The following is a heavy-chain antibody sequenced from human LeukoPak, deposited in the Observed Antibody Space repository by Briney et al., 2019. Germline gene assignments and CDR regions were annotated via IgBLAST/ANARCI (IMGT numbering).Heavy chain of an antibody. CDR1: GFAFSTFA. CDR3: TKELHVAVAVADYYYFYMDV. V-gene: IGHV3-23*01. D-gene: IGHD6-19*01. CDR2: INGGGNTT. J-gene: IGHJ6*03. Sequence: GGSLRLSCAASGFAFSTFAMGWVRQSPGKGLEWLSTINGGGNTTFYADSVKGRSTISRDNSKNTLYLHMDSLRPDDTAIYYCTKELHVAVAVADYYYFYMDVWGRGTRSPPP.